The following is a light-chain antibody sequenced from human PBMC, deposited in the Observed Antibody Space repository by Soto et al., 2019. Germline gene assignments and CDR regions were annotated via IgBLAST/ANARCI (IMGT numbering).Light chain of an antibody. Sequence: QAVVTQPPSASGTPGQRVTISCSGSNSNIGNNYVFWYQQVPGTAPKVVTYRNNQRPSGVPDRFSSSRSGTSASLAITGLRSEDEADYYCAAWDDTLSGAIFGGGTKLTVL. CDR2: RNN. CDR3: AAWDDTLSGAI. J-gene: IGLJ2*01. V-gene: IGLV1-47*01. CDR1: NSNIGNNY.